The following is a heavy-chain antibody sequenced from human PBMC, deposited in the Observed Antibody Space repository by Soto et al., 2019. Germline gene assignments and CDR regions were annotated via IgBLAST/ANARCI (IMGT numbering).Heavy chain of an antibody. CDR3: ARAATGSYHSAY. CDR1: GYAFTRYG. D-gene: IGHD3-10*01. CDR2: IAPHSGRT. V-gene: IGHV1-18*04. Sequence: GPEVKKPGASVRVSGMTSGYAFTRYGVNWVRQVPGQGLEWMGWIAPHSGRTTYLPKFQGRVTITADPSTNTAYMELTSLSSDDTGIYFCARAATGSYHSAYWGQGTVVTVSA. J-gene: IGHJ4*02.